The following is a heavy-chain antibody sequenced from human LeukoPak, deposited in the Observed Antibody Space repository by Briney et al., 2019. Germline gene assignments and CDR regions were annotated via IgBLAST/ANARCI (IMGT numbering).Heavy chain of an antibody. D-gene: IGHD6-25*01. CDR2: IRYDGSNK. J-gene: IGHJ4*02. CDR1: GFTFSSYG. Sequence: GGSLRLSCAASGFTFSSYGIHWVRQAPDKGLEWVAFIRYDGSNKYYADSVKGRFTISRDNSKNTVFLQMSSLRADDTAVYYCAKDPTMSRLYYFEYWGQGSLVTVSS. CDR3: AKDPTMSRLYYFEY. V-gene: IGHV3-30*02.